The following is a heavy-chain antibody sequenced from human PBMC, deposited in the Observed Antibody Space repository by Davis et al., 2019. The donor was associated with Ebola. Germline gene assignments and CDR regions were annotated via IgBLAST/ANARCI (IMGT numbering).Heavy chain of an antibody. V-gene: IGHV4-30-2*03. Sequence: SETLSLTCAVSGGSISSGDYSWSWIRQPPGKGLEWIGYILHSGGTFYTPSLKSRVTISVDTSKNQFSLELSSVTAADTAVYYCARHGSQGAAFDPWGQGTLVTVSS. D-gene: IGHD2-15*01. J-gene: IGHJ5*02. CDR1: GGSISSGDYS. CDR3: ARHGSQGAAFDP. CDR2: ILHSGGT.